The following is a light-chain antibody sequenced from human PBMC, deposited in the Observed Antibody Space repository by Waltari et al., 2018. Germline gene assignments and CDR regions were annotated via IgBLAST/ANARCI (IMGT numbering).Light chain of an antibody. CDR2: WAS. V-gene: IGKV4-1*01. Sequence: DIVMTQSPDSLAVSLGERASINCTSSQTLLYNSNNKNYLAWYQLKPGQPPKLLIYWASTRQCGVPDRFSGSGSGTDFTLTISSLQAGDVAVYYCQQYFTTLTFGGGTKVELK. CDR3: QQYFTTLT. CDR1: QTLLYNSNNKNY. J-gene: IGKJ4*01.